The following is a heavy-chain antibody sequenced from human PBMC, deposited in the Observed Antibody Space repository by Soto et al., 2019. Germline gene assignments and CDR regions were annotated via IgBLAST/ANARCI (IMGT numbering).Heavy chain of an antibody. D-gene: IGHD3-10*01. CDR2: IIPILGIA. V-gene: IGHV1-69*02. CDR1: GGTFSSYT. CDR3: SRVGNYGSGSGPGLDY. Sequence: QVQLVQSGAEVKKPGSSVKVSCKASGGTFSSYTISWVRQAPGQGLEWMGRIIPILGIANYAQKFQGRVTITADKSTGTAYMDLSSLRSEDTAVYYCSRVGNYGSGSGPGLDYWGQGTLVTVSS. J-gene: IGHJ4*02.